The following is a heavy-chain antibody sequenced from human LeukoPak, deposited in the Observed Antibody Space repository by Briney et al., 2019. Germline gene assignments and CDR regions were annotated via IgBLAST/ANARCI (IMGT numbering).Heavy chain of an antibody. CDR3: ARVSGGRFDAFDI. CDR2: IKQDGGER. Sequence: GGSLRLSCAVSGFTFSSYWMSWGRHRPRKGLEWVANIKQDGGERYYVDSVKGRCTISRDNATNSLYLQMISFRAAETAGDYCARVSGGRFDAFDIWGQGTMVTVSS. J-gene: IGHJ3*02. D-gene: IGHD2-15*01. CDR1: GFTFSSYW. V-gene: IGHV3-7*01.